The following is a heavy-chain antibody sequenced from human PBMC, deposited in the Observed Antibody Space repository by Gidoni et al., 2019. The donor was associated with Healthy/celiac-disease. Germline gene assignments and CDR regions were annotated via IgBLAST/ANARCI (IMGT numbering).Heavy chain of an antibody. D-gene: IGHD4-17*01. CDR3: ARAPSYGEGDY. J-gene: IGHJ4*02. Sequence: EVKLVESGGGCVQRGGSMSLSCAASGFTISSYSMNWVRQAPGKGLEWVSYISSSSITIYYAESVKGRFTISRDNAKNSLYLQMNGLRDEDTAVYYCARAPSYGEGDYWGQGTLVTVSS. CDR2: ISSSSITI. V-gene: IGHV3-48*02. CDR1: GFTISSYS.